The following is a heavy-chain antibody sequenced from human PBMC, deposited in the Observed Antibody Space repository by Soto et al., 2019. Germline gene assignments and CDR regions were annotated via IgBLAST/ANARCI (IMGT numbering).Heavy chain of an antibody. D-gene: IGHD3-16*01. CDR2: ISYDGSNK. CDR3: ARGLGTRSAGFEIDY. J-gene: IGHJ4*02. CDR1: GFTFSSYA. V-gene: IGHV3-30-3*01. Sequence: QVQLVESGGGVVQPGRSLRLSCAASGFTFSSYAMHWVRQAPGKGLEWVAVISYDGSNKYYADSVKGRFTISRDNSKNTLYLQMNSLRAEDTAVYYCARGLGTRSAGFEIDYWGQGTLVTVSS.